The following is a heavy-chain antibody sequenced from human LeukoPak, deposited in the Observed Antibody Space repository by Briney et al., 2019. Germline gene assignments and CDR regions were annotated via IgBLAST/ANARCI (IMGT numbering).Heavy chain of an antibody. CDR2: ISSNGGST. CDR1: GFTFSSYA. J-gene: IGHJ4*02. Sequence: GGSLRLSCSASGFTFSSYAMHWVRQAPGKGLECVSAISSNGGSTYYADSVKGRFTISRDNSKNTLYLQMSSLRAEDTAVYYCVKGGVPAAILDYWGQGTLVTVSS. D-gene: IGHD2-2*01. CDR3: VKGGVPAAILDY. V-gene: IGHV3-64D*06.